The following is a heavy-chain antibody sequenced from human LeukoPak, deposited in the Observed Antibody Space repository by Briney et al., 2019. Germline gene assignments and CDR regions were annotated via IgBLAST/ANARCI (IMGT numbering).Heavy chain of an antibody. Sequence: GGSLRLSCAASGFTFSSYSMNWVRQAPGKGLEWVSYISSSSSTIYYADSVKGRFTVSRDNAKNSLYLQMNSLRAEDTAVYYCARDPEAHYYYYMDVWGKGTTVTVSS. CDR3: ARDPEAHYYYYMDV. J-gene: IGHJ6*03. V-gene: IGHV3-48*01. CDR2: ISSSSSTI. CDR1: GFTFSSYS.